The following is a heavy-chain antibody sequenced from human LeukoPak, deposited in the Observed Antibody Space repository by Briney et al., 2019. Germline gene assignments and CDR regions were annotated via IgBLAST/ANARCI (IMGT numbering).Heavy chain of an antibody. V-gene: IGHV3-48*02. J-gene: IGHJ4*02. CDR1: GFTFSSYS. CDR3: ARDYTYRSSSIIDY. CDR2: ISSSSSTI. Sequence: GGSLRLSCAASGFTFSSYSMNWVRQAPGKGLEWVSYISSSSSTIYYADSVKGRFTISRDNAKNSLYPQMHSLRDEDTAVYYCARDYTYRSSSIIDYWGQGTLVTVSS. D-gene: IGHD6-6*01.